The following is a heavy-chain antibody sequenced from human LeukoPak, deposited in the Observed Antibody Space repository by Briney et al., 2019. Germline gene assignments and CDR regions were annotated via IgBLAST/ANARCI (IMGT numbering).Heavy chain of an antibody. CDR2: ISSSSSYI. J-gene: IGHJ4*02. D-gene: IGHD5-18*01. CDR1: GFSLSGSA. V-gene: IGHV3-21*01. Sequence: GGSLRLSCAASGFSLSGSAVNWVRQAPGKGLEWVSSISSSSSYIYYADSVKGRFTISRDNAKDSLYLQMNSLRAEDTAVYYCARETQLDYWGQGTLVTVSS. CDR3: ARETQLDY.